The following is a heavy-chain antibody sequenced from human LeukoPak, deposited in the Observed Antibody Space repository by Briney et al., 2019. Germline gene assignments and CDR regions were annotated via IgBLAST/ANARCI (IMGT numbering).Heavy chain of an antibody. V-gene: IGHV4-34*01. CDR3: ARAVIVVAAATQRNWFDP. D-gene: IGHD2-15*01. Sequence: SETLSLTCAVYGGSFSGYYWTWIRQTPGKGLEWIGEINHSGITDYNPSLRSRVTISVDTSRNQFSLKLSSVTAADTAIYYCARAVIVVAAATQRNWFDPWGQGTLVTVSS. CDR1: GGSFSGYY. CDR2: INHSGIT. J-gene: IGHJ5*02.